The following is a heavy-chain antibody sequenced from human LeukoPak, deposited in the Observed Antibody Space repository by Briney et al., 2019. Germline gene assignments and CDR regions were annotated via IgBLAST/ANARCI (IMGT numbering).Heavy chain of an antibody. D-gene: IGHD1-14*01. Sequence: SQTLSLTCAVSGGSISSGGYSWSWIRQPPGKGLEWIGYIYHSGSTYYNPSLKSRVTISVDRSRNQFSLKLSSVTAADTAVYYCARVGRIDAFDIWGQGTMVTDSS. CDR2: IYHSGST. CDR3: ARVGRIDAFDI. J-gene: IGHJ3*02. V-gene: IGHV4-30-2*01. CDR1: GGSISSGGYS.